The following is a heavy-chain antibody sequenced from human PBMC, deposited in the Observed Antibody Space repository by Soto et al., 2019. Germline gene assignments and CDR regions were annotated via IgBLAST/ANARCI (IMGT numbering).Heavy chain of an antibody. V-gene: IGHV3-11*06. CDR3: ARDRSSSWYVDY. Sequence: GGSLRLSCAASGFTFSDYYMSWIRQAPGKGLEWVSYISSSSTYTNYADSVKGRFTISRDNARKSLYLQMDSLRAEDTAVYYCARDRSSSWYVDYWGQGTLVTVSS. D-gene: IGHD6-13*01. CDR1: GFTFSDYY. CDR2: ISSSSTYT. J-gene: IGHJ4*02.